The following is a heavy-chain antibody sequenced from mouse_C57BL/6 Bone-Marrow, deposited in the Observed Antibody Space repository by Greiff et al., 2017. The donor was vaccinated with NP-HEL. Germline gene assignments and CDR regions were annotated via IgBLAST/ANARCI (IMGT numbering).Heavy chain of an antibody. V-gene: IGHV10-3*01. CDR2: IRSKSSNYAT. Sequence: EVQGVESGGGLVQPKGSLKLSCAASGFTFNTYAMHWVRQAPGKGLEWVARIRSKSSNYATYYADSVKDRFIISRDASQSMLYLHMNNLKTEDTAKYYCVEDRAYYGSSYGAWFAYWGQGTLVTVSA. CDR3: VEDRAYYGSSYGAWFAY. CDR1: GFTFNTYA. D-gene: IGHD1-1*01. J-gene: IGHJ3*01.